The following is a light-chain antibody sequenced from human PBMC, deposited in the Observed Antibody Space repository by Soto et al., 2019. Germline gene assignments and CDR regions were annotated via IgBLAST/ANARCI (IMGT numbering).Light chain of an antibody. J-gene: IGLJ1*01. Sequence: QSVLTQPASVSGSPGQSITISCTGTSSDVGSYNLVSWYQQHPGKAPKVMIYEDNKRPSGVSNRFSGSRSGNTASLTISGLQAEDEADYYCCSYARSSSFVFVTGTKLTVL. CDR3: CSYARSSSFV. V-gene: IGLV2-23*02. CDR1: SSDVGSYNL. CDR2: EDN.